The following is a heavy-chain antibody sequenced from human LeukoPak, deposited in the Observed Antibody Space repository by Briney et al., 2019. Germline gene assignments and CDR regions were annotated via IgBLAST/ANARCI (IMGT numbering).Heavy chain of an antibody. Sequence: GGSLRLSCAASGFTFSSYWMSWVRQAPGKGLEWVANIKQDGSEKYYVDSVKGRFTISRDNAKNSLYLQMNSLRAEDTAVYYCARYYYGSGSYSYYFDYWGQGTLVTVSS. CDR1: GFTFSSYW. D-gene: IGHD3-10*01. CDR2: IKQDGSEK. V-gene: IGHV3-7*01. J-gene: IGHJ4*02. CDR3: ARYYYGSGSYSYYFDY.